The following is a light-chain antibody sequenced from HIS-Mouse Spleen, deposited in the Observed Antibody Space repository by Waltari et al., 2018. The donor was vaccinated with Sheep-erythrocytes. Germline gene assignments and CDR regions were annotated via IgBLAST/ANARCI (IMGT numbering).Light chain of an antibody. J-gene: IGKJ4*01. CDR1: QSNSSY. Sequence: SEMTKAPSSIYADLGDRPSITCRASQSNSSYLNWYQQKPVKAPKLLIYARYSLKSGVTQRFSGRRSATEFPLTISSPHTEDFATYYSQESYRTPSTVGGGNKVEIK. CDR3: QESYRTPST. V-gene: IGKV1-39*01. CDR2: ARY.